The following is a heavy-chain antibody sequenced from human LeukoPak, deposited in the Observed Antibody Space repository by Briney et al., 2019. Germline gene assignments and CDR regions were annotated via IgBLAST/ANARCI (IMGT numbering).Heavy chain of an antibody. CDR1: GFTFSSYW. J-gene: IGHJ6*03. D-gene: IGHD4-17*01. CDR2: INSDGSST. V-gene: IGHV3-74*01. Sequence: GGSLRLSCAASGFTFSSYWMHWVRQAPGKGLVWVSRINSDGSSTSYADSVKGRFTISRDNAKNTLYLQMNSLRAEDTAVYYCARDYGDYGEEDYYYYYYMDVWGKGTTVTVSS. CDR3: ARDYGDYGEEDYYYYYYMDV.